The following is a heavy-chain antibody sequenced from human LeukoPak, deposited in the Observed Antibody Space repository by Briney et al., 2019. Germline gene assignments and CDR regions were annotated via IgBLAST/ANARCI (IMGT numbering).Heavy chain of an antibody. CDR1: GGSISSYY. Sequence: SETLSLTCTVSGGSISSYYWSWIRQPPGKGLECIGYIYYSGSTNYNPSLKSRVTISVDTSKNQFSLKLSSVTAAGTAVYYCARGVFGVVIIGDYFALDYWGQGTLVTVSS. CDR2: IYYSGST. CDR3: ARGVFGVVIIGDYFALDY. D-gene: IGHD3-3*01. V-gene: IGHV4-59*01. J-gene: IGHJ4*02.